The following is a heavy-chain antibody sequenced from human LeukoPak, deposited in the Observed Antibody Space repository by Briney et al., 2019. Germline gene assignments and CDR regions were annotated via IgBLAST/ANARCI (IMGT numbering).Heavy chain of an antibody. CDR1: GGSISSGGYY. D-gene: IGHD6-19*01. CDR3: AVTVAGHFDY. Sequence: SETLSLTCTVSGGSISSGGYYWSWIRQHPGKGLEWIGYIYYSGSTYYNPSLKSRVTISVDTSKNQFSLKLSSVTAADTAVYYCAVTVAGHFDYWGQGTLVTVSS. V-gene: IGHV4-31*03. CDR2: IYYSGST. J-gene: IGHJ4*02.